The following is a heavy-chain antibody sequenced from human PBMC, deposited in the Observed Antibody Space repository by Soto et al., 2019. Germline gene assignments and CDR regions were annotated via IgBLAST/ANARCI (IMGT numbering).Heavy chain of an antibody. Sequence: SQTLSLTCAISGDSVSSNSAAWNWIRQSPSRGLEWLGRTYYRSKWYNDYAVSVKSRITINPDTSKNKLSLQLNSVTPEDTAVYYCARARRRYYDFWSGPPNYYYGMDVWGQGTTV. D-gene: IGHD3-3*01. J-gene: IGHJ6*02. CDR1: GDSVSSNSAA. CDR2: TYYRSKWYN. CDR3: ARARRRYYDFWSGPPNYYYGMDV. V-gene: IGHV6-1*01.